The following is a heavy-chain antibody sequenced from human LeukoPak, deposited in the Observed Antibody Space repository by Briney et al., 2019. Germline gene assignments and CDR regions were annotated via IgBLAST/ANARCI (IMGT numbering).Heavy chain of an antibody. CDR3: ASTRAWELRESYYYMDV. J-gene: IGHJ6*03. D-gene: IGHD1-26*01. Sequence: ASVKVSCKASGYTFTSYDINWVRQATGQGLEWMGWMNPNSGNTGYAQKFQGRVTMTRNTSIGTAYMELSSLRSEDTAVYYCASTRAWELRESYYYMDVWGKGTTVTVSS. CDR1: GYTFTSYD. V-gene: IGHV1-8*01. CDR2: MNPNSGNT.